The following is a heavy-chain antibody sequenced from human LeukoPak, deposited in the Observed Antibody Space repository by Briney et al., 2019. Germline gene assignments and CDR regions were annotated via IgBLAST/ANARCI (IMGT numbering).Heavy chain of an antibody. CDR1: GGSISSYY. V-gene: IGHV4-59*12. CDR3: ARVRTNSIVVVPAAKSYFDY. Sequence: SETLSLTCTVSGGSISSYYWSWIRQPPGKGLEWIGYIYYSGSTNYNPSLKSRVTISVDTSKNQFSLKLSSVTAADTAVYYCARVRTNSIVVVPAAKSYFDYWGQGTLVTVSS. CDR2: IYYSGST. D-gene: IGHD2-2*01. J-gene: IGHJ4*02.